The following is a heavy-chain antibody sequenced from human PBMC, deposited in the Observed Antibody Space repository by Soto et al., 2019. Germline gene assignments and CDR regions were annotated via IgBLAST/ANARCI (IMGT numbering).Heavy chain of an antibody. CDR1: GFSLSTTGVG. V-gene: IGHV2-5*02. J-gene: IGHJ4*02. CDR2: IYWDDDK. Sequence: QITLKESGPTLVKPTQTLTLTCTFSGFSLSTTGVGVGWIRQPPGKALEWLALIYWDDDKRYSPSVKSRLTITKDTSKNPVVLTMTNMDPVDTAAYYCAHGYYGSGSYQSADYWGQGTLVTVSS. D-gene: IGHD3-10*01. CDR3: AHGYYGSGSYQSADY.